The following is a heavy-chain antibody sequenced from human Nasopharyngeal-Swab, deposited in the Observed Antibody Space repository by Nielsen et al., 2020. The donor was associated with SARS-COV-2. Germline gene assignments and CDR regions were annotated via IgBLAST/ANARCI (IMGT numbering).Heavy chain of an antibody. D-gene: IGHD1-26*01. CDR2: INHSGST. V-gene: IGHV4-34*01. CDR3: ARAKVWEARPHPVASVRYMDV. J-gene: IGHJ6*03. Sequence: WIRQPPRQWLEWIGGINHSGSTNHNPSLKSRVTISVDTSKNQFSLKLSSVTAADTAVYYCARAKVWEARPHPVASVRYMDVWGKGTTVTVS.